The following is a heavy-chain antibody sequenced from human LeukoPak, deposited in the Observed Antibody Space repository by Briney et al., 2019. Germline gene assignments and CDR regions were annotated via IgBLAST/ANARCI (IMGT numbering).Heavy chain of an antibody. D-gene: IGHD3-22*01. V-gene: IGHV4-59*12. CDR3: ARGARRGYYDSSATYSQN. CDR1: GGSISSYY. J-gene: IGHJ1*01. Sequence: PSETLSLTCTVSGGSISSYYWNWIRQPPGKGLEWIGYIYHSGSTNYNPSLKSRVTISVDTSKNQFSLKLSSVTAADTAVYYCARGARRGYYDSSATYSQNWGQGTLVTVSS. CDR2: IYHSGST.